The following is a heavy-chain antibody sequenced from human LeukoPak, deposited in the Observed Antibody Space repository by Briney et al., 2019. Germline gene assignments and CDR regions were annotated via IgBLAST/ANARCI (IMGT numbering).Heavy chain of an antibody. D-gene: IGHD3-10*01. CDR1: GFTFSTYA. CDR2: ISYDGSNK. Sequence: PGGSLRLSCAASGFTFSTYAMHWVRQAPGKGLEWVAVISYDGSNKYYADSVKGRFTFSRDNSKNTLYLQMNSLRAEDTAVYYCARGASRITMVRGLSDAFDIWGQGTMVTVSS. CDR3: ARGASRITMVRGLSDAFDI. J-gene: IGHJ3*02. V-gene: IGHV3-30-3*01.